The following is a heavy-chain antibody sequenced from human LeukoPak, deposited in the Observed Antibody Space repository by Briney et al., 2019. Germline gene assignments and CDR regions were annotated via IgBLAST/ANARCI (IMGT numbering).Heavy chain of an antibody. CDR2: ISGNGGGA. D-gene: IGHD5-24*01. J-gene: IGHJ4*02. CDR1: GFTFSSYA. V-gene: IGHV3-23*01. Sequence: GGSLRLSCAASGFTFSSYAMSWVRQAPGKGLEWVSGISGNGGGAYYADSVEGRCTISRDNSKITLYLQMNSLRAEDTAIYYCAKLGRNGYSYYFDQWGQGTLVTVSS. CDR3: AKLGRNGYSYYFDQ.